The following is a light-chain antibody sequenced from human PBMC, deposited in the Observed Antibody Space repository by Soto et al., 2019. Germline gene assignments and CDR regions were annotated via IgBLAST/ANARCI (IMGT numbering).Light chain of an antibody. CDR1: SSNIGAGYD. CDR3: QSYDTSLSGYV. CDR2: GNS. V-gene: IGLV1-40*01. J-gene: IGLJ1*01. Sequence: QSVLTQPPSVSGAPGQRVTISCTGSSSNIGAGYDVHWYQQLPGTAPKLLIYGNSNRPSGVPDRFSGSKSGTSASLAITGLHAADDPDSYCQSYDTSLSGYVFGTGTKVTVL.